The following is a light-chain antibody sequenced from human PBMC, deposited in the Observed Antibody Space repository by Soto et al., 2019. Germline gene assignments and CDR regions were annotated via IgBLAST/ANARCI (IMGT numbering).Light chain of an antibody. V-gene: IGLV2-14*01. J-gene: IGLJ2*01. CDR3: TSYTSSSTLVV. CDR1: TSDIGGYNY. Sequence: QSVLTQPASVSGSPGQSITMSCTGTTSDIGGYNYVSWYQYHPGKAPKLMIYEVSNRPSGVSNRFSGSKSGNTAYLIISGLQAEDEADYYCTSYTSSSTLVVFGGGTKVTVL. CDR2: EVS.